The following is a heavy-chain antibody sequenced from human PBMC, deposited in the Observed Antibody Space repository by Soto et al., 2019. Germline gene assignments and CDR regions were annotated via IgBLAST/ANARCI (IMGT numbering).Heavy chain of an antibody. CDR2: ISSSSSYI. CDR3: ARGVVPAAIYYYYGMDV. V-gene: IGHV3-21*01. D-gene: IGHD2-2*02. J-gene: IGHJ6*02. CDR1: GFTFSSYA. Sequence: EVQLLESGGGLVQPGGSLRLSCAASGFTFSSYAMSWVRQAPGKGLEWVSSISSSSSYIYYADSVKGRFTISRDNAKNSLYLQMNSLRAEDTAVYYCARGVVPAAIYYYYGMDVWGQGTTVTVSS.